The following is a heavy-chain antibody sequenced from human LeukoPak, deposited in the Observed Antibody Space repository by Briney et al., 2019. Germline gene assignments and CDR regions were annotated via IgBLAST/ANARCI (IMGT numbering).Heavy chain of an antibody. Sequence: GGSLRLSCAASGFTFSSYGMHWVRQAPGKGLEWVAVIWYDGSNKYYADSVKGRLTTSKDNSKNTLYLQMNSLRAEDTAVYYCARDGRITAYYYGMDVWGQGTTVTVSS. CDR2: IWYDGSNK. D-gene: IGHD1-20*01. CDR1: GFTFSSYG. CDR3: ARDGRITAYYYGMDV. V-gene: IGHV3-33*01. J-gene: IGHJ6*02.